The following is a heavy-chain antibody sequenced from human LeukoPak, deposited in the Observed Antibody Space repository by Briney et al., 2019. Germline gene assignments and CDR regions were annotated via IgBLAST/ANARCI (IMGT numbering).Heavy chain of an antibody. D-gene: IGHD6-19*01. CDR2: INPNSGGT. J-gene: IGHJ4*02. V-gene: IGHV1-2*02. CDR1: GYTFTGHY. Sequence: ASVKVSCKASGYTFTGHYIHWVRQAPGQGLEWMGFINPNSGGTNYAQKFQGRVTITRDTSVSTAYMELSRLTSDDTAVYYCVRVGHTSGWDFDYWGQGTLVTVS. CDR3: VRVGHTSGWDFDY.